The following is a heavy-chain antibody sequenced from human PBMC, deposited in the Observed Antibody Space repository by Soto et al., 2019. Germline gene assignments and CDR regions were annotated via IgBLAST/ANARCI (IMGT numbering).Heavy chain of an antibody. D-gene: IGHD3-3*01. CDR3: ARARSGYKANLYYYYYMDV. CDR1: GGSFSGYY. CDR2: INHSGST. Sequence: SETLSLTCAVYGGSFSGYYWSWIRQPPGKGLEWIGEINHSGSTNYNPSLKSRVTISVDTSKNQFSLKLSSVTAADTAVYYCARARSGYKANLYYYYYMDVWGKGTTVTVSS. V-gene: IGHV4-34*01. J-gene: IGHJ6*03.